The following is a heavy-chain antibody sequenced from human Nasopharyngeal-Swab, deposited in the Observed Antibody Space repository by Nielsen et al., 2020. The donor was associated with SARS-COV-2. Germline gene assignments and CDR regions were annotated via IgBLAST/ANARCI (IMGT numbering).Heavy chain of an antibody. Sequence: WVRQAPGQGLEWMGWISAYNGVTSYAQQFRDRVTMTTDTSTSTAYLEVLSLRSDDTAVYYCVRWARGTGDPFDYWGQGTLVTVSS. J-gene: IGHJ4*02. V-gene: IGHV1-18*01. D-gene: IGHD7-27*01. CDR2: ISAYNGVT. CDR3: VRWARGTGDPFDY.